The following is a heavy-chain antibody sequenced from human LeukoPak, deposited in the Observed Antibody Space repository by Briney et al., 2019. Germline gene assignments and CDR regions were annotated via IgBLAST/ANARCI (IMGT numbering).Heavy chain of an antibody. Sequence: GASVKVSCKASGSSLTNYYMHWVRQAPGQGLEWMGIINPSGDSTTYAQKFQGRVTMTRDTSTSTVYMELSSLRSEDTAVFYCARGRGLAVAAKYYFDFWGQGTLATVSS. V-gene: IGHV1-46*01. CDR3: ARGRGLAVAAKYYFDF. CDR1: GSSLTNYY. CDR2: INPSGDST. D-gene: IGHD6-19*01. J-gene: IGHJ4*02.